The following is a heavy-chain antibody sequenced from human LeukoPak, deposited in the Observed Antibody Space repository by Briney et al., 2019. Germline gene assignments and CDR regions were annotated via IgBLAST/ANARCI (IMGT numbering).Heavy chain of an antibody. V-gene: IGHV4-34*01. D-gene: IGHD3-3*01. J-gene: IGHJ5*02. Sequence: SETLSLTCAVYGGSFSGYYWSWIRQPPGKGLEWIGEINHSGSTNYNPSLKSRVTISVDTSKNQFSLKLSSVTAADTAVYYCARGSSYPWYYDFWSGPLNNWFDPWGQGTLVTVSS. CDR1: GGSFSGYY. CDR3: ARGSSYPWYYDFWSGPLNNWFDP. CDR2: INHSGST.